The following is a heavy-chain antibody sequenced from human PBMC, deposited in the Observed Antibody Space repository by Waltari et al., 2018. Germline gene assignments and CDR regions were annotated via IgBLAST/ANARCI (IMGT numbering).Heavy chain of an antibody. CDR1: GGSFSGYY. Sequence: QVQLQQWGAGLLKPSETLSLTCAVYGGSFSGYYWRWIRPVPGKGLEWIGEINHSGNTNYNPSLKSRVTISVDTSKNQFSLKVSSVTAADTAVYYCARGLWFGEAAPYYFDYWGRGTLVTVSS. D-gene: IGHD3-10*01. J-gene: IGHJ4*02. CDR3: ARGLWFGEAAPYYFDY. CDR2: INHSGNT. V-gene: IGHV4-34*01.